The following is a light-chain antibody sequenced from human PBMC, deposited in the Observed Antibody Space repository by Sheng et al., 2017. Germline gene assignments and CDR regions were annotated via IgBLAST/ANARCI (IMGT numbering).Light chain of an antibody. V-gene: IGLV3-21*02. Sequence: SYELTQPPAMSLAPGQTARISCGGNDIGSKSVHWYQQKAGHGPFNGRSLIMPTGPHTLPARFSGSNSGNTATLTIRRGRGPGMEADYFCQVWDSDSESYVFGGGTEVTVL. CDR1: DIGSKS. CDR3: QVWDSDSESYV. CDR2: IMP. J-gene: IGLJ1*01.